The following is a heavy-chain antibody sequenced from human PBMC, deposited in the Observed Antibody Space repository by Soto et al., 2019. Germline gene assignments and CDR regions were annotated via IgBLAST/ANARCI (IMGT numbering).Heavy chain of an antibody. CDR2: IYSGGST. Sequence: GGSLRLSCAASGFTVSSNYISWVRQAPGKGLEWVSVIYSGGSTYYADSVKGRFTISRDNSKNTRYLQMNSLRAEDTAVYYCARDSLPPYCTSSSCPHWFDPWGQGTLVTVSS. J-gene: IGHJ5*02. D-gene: IGHD2-2*01. CDR3: ARDSLPPYCTSSSCPHWFDP. V-gene: IGHV3-66*01. CDR1: GFTVSSNY.